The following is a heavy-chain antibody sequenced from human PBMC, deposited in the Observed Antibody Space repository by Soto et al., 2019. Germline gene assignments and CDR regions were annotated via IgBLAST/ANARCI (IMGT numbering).Heavy chain of an antibody. V-gene: IGHV3-23*01. Sequence: LXLSCTVSGVTFSSYSMNWVRQAPGKGLEWVSSVSGSGGTTYYADSVKGRFIISRDNSKNALYLLMNSLRAEDTALYYCAKQRADYGSGADTFYFDYWGQGALVTVS. CDR2: VSGSGGTT. CDR1: GVTFSSYS. J-gene: IGHJ4*02. CDR3: AKQRADYGSGADTFYFDY. D-gene: IGHD3-10*01.